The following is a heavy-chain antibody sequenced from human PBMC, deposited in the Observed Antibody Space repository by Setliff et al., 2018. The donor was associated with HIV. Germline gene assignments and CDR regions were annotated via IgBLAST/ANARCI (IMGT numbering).Heavy chain of an antibody. CDR2: TYSSGST. D-gene: IGHD3-10*01. Sequence: TLSLTCTVSGGSISSGGYYWSWIRQPAGKRLEWIGRTYSSGSTNYNPSLKSRVTISIDTSKNQFSLKLSSVTAADTAVYYCARDLKREGVQAGDAFDIWGQGTMVTVSS. J-gene: IGHJ3*02. V-gene: IGHV4-61*02. CDR1: GGSISSGGYY. CDR3: ARDLKREGVQAGDAFDI.